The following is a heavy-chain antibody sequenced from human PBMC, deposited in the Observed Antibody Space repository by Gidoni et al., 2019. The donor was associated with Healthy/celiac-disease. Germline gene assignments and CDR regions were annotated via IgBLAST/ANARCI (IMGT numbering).Heavy chain of an antibody. J-gene: IGHJ6*02. CDR1: GGSISSSNW. Sequence: QVQLQESGPGLVKPSGTLSLTCAVSGGSISSSNWWSWVRQPPGKGLEWIGEIYHSGSTNYNPSLKSRVTISVDKSKNQFSLKLSSVTAADTAVYYCARDLAAAGPGWNYYGMDVWGQGTTVTVSS. D-gene: IGHD6-13*01. V-gene: IGHV4-4*02. CDR2: IYHSGST. CDR3: ARDLAAAGPGWNYYGMDV.